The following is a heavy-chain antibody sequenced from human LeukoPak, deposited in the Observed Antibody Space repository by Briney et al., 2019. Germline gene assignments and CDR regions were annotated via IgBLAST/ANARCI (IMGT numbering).Heavy chain of an antibody. J-gene: IGHJ4*02. CDR3: ARDRPGGSSLDY. CDR2: IYYSGNT. D-gene: IGHD6-13*01. CDR1: GGSISSYF. Sequence: SETLSLTCTVSGGSISSYFWIWIRQPPGKGLEWIGYIYYSGNTNSNPSLKSRVTISLDTSKNQFSLKLSSVTAADTAVYYCARDRPGGSSLDYWGQGILVTVSS. V-gene: IGHV4-59*01.